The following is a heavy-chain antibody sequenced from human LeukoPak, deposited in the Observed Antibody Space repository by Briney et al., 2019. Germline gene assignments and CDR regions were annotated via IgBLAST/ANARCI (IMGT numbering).Heavy chain of an antibody. V-gene: IGHV3-74*01. CDR1: GFTFSSYW. CDR2: INSDGSST. J-gene: IGHJ4*02. D-gene: IGHD3-10*01. Sequence: GGSLRLSCAVSGFTFSSYWMHWVRQAPGKGLVWVSRINSDGSSTSYADSVKGRFTISRDNAKNTLYLQMNSLRAEDTAVYYCASNPGNQWFGELEYYFDYWGQGTLVTVSS. CDR3: ASNPGNQWFGELEYYFDY.